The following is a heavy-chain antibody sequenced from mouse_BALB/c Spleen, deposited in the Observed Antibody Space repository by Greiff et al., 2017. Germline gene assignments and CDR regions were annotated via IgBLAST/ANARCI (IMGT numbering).Heavy chain of an antibody. CDR2: ISYSGST. J-gene: IGHJ4*01. CDR3: AIYGNLYAMDY. V-gene: IGHV3-2*02. Sequence: EVMLVESGPGLVKPSQSLSLTCTVTGYSITSDYAWNWIRQFPGNKLEWMGYISYSGSTSYNPSLKSRISITRDTSKNQFFLQLNSVTTEDTATYYCAIYGNLYAMDYWGQGTSVTVSS. CDR1: GYSITSDYA. D-gene: IGHD2-1*01.